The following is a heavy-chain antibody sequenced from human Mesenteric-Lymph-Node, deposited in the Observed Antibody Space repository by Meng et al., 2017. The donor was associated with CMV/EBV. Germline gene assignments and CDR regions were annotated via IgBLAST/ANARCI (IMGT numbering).Heavy chain of an antibody. V-gene: IGHV4-34*01. Sequence: LRLWGAGLLKPSATLSLTCAVYGGSFSGYYWSWIRQPPGKGLEWIGEINHSGSTNYNPSLKSRVTISVDTSKNQFSLKLSSVTAADTAVYYCARHQRWLKSEGGFNYWGQGTLVTASS. J-gene: IGHJ4*02. D-gene: IGHD4-23*01. CDR2: INHSGST. CDR1: GGSFSGYY. CDR3: ARHQRWLKSEGGFNY.